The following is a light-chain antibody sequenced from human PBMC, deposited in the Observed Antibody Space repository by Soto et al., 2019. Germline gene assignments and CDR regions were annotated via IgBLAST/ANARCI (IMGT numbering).Light chain of an antibody. CDR2: GAS. Sequence: EIVMTQSLATLSVSPGERATLSCRASQSVSSNLAWYQQKPGQAPRLLIYGASTRATGIPARFSGSGSGTDFTLTISSLEPEDFAVYYCQQRSNWPITFGQGTRLEIK. CDR1: QSVSSN. V-gene: IGKV3-15*01. CDR3: QQRSNWPIT. J-gene: IGKJ5*01.